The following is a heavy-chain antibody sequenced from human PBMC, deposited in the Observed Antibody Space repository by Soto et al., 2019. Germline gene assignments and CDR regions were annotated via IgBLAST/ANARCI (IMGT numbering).Heavy chain of an antibody. Sequence: SVKVSCKASGGTFSSYTITWVRQAPGQGLEWLGRIIPIFGVTNYAQKFQDRVTITADRSTTTAYMELSRLRSEDTAVYYCVRDWASTTQTWGFGDSWGQGTLVTVSS. D-gene: IGHD1-1*01. CDR3: VRDWASTTQTWGFGDS. J-gene: IGHJ4*02. V-gene: IGHV1-69*04. CDR2: IIPIFGVT. CDR1: GGTFSSYT.